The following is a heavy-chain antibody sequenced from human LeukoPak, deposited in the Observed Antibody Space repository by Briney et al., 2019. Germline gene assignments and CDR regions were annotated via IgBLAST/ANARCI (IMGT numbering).Heavy chain of an antibody. Sequence: SVKVSSRLPDLPFLAFAVRGFRKLGGNALEGKGWIVVGSGNTNYTQKFQERVTITRDMSTSTAYMELSSLRSEDTAVYYCAADDGDILTAPGDYWGQGTLVTVSS. V-gene: IGHV1-58*01. D-gene: IGHD3-9*01. J-gene: IGHJ4*02. CDR2: IVVGSGNT. CDR3: AADDGDILTAPGDY. CDR1: DLPFLAFA.